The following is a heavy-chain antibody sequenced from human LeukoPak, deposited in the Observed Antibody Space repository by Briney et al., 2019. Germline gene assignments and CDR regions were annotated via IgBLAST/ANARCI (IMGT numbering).Heavy chain of an antibody. CDR3: AKEAYYYDSSGYELDY. CDR1: GFTFSTYG. D-gene: IGHD3-22*01. CDR2: IYGSGADT. Sequence: GGSLRLSCAASGFTFSTYGMTWVRQAPGKGLEWVSSIYGSGADTFYADSVKGRFTISRDNSKNTLYLQMNSLRAEDTAVYYCAKEAYYYDSSGYELDYWGQGTLVTVSS. J-gene: IGHJ4*02. V-gene: IGHV3-23*01.